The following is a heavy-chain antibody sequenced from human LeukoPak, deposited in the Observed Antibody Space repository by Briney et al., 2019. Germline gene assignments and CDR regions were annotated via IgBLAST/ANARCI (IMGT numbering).Heavy chain of an antibody. J-gene: IGHJ4*02. V-gene: IGHV4-4*07. CDR3: ARGSGTAAGDY. CDR1: GGSISSYY. CDR2: IYTSGRT. Sequence: PSETLSLTCTVSGGSISSYYWSWIRQPAGEGLEWIGRIYTSGRTNYNPSLKSRVTMSVDTSKNQFSLKLSSVTAADTAVYYCARGSGTAAGDYWGQGTLVTVSS. D-gene: IGHD6-13*01.